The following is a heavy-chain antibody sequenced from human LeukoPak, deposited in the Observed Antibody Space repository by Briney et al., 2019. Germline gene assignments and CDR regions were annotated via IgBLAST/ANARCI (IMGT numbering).Heavy chain of an antibody. J-gene: IGHJ6*03. CDR1: GYSFTSYW. CDR2: IYPGDSDT. V-gene: IGHV5-51*01. CDR3: ARQGAAGKYYYYYMDV. D-gene: IGHD6-13*01. Sequence: GESMKISCKGSGYSFTSYWIGWVRQMPGKGLEWMGIIYPGDSDTRYSPSFQGQVTISADKSISTAYLQWSSLKASDTAMYYCARQGAAGKYYYYYMDVWGKGTTVTVSS.